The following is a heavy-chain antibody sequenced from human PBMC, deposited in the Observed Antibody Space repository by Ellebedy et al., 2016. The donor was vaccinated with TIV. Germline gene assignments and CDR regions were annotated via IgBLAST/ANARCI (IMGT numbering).Heavy chain of an antibody. J-gene: IGHJ6*02. CDR1: GFSFRSYW. CDR3: AREGAYGDYSPGYYGMDV. CDR2: INQDGKQT. Sequence: GGSLRLSCGTSGFSFRSYWMSWVRQAPGKGLEWVANINQDGKQTYYVDSVKGRFTISRDNAKNSLYLQMNSLRVEDRAVYHCAREGAYGDYSPGYYGMDVWGQGTTVTVSS. D-gene: IGHD3-22*01. V-gene: IGHV3-7*03.